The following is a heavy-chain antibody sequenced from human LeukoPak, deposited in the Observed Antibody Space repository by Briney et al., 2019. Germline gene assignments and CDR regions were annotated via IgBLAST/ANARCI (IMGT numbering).Heavy chain of an antibody. CDR3: ARDPPIRFLVTHYYYGMDV. CDR2: INHSGST. J-gene: IGHJ6*02. D-gene: IGHD3-3*01. Sequence: SETLSLTCAVYGGSFSGYYWSWIRQPPGKGLEWIGEINHSGSTNYNPSLQSRVTISVDTSKNQFSLKLSSVTAADTAVYYCARDPPIRFLVTHYYYGMDVWGQGTTVTVSS. V-gene: IGHV4-34*01. CDR1: GGSFSGYY.